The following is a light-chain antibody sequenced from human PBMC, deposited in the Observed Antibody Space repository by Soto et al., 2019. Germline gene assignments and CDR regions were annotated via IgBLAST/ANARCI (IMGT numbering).Light chain of an antibody. CDR2: QDS. J-gene: IGLJ2*01. CDR1: KLGDKY. CDR3: QAWDSSTYAV. Sequence: SYELTQPPSVSVSPGQTASITCSGDKLGDKYACWYQQKPGQSPVLVIYQDSKRPSGIPERFSGSNSGNTATLTISGTQAMDEADYYCQAWDSSTYAVFGGGTKVTVL. V-gene: IGLV3-1*01.